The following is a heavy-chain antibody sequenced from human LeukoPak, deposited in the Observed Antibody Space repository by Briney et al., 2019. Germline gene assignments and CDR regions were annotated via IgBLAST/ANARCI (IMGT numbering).Heavy chain of an antibody. J-gene: IGHJ5*02. CDR3: ARQRGDGYIEEFWFDP. Sequence: GESLKISCKASGYSFATSWIAWVRQMPEKGLEWMGIIYPDDSDTRYNPSFQGQVTISADKSISTAYLQWSSLKASDTAMYYCARQRGDGYIEEFWFDPWGQGTLVTVSS. V-gene: IGHV5-51*01. CDR2: IYPDDSDT. D-gene: IGHD5-24*01. CDR1: GYSFATSW.